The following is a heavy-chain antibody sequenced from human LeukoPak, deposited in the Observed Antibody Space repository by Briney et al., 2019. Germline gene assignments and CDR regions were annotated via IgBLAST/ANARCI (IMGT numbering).Heavy chain of an antibody. CDR3: ARGLRSGLAR. Sequence: PSETLSLTCTVSHGFINNFYWTWIRQPPGKGPEWIGYIHHSGSTNYNPSLKSRVTISVDTSKNQFSLKLSSVTAADTAVYYCARGLRSGLARWGQGTLVTVSS. V-gene: IGHV4-59*12. CDR1: HGFINNFY. J-gene: IGHJ4*02. CDR2: IHHSGST.